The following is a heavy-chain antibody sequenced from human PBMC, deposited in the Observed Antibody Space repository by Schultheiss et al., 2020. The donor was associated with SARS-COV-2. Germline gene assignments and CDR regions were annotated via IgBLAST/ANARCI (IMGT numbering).Heavy chain of an antibody. J-gene: IGHJ4*02. V-gene: IGHV3-53*04. CDR2: IYSGGST. CDR3: ARVGSKMATINGIDY. D-gene: IGHD5-24*01. CDR1: GFTVSSNY. Sequence: GESLKISCAASGFTVSSNYMSWVRQAPGKGLEWVSVIYSGGSTYYADSVKGRFTISRHNSKNTLYLQMNSLRAEDTAVYYCARVGSKMATINGIDYWGQGTLVTVSS.